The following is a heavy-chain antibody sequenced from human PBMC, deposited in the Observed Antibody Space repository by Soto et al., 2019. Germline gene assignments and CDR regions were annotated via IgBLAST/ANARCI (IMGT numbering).Heavy chain of an antibody. CDR1: GFTFSTYA. V-gene: IGHV3-23*01. CDR3: ARGTTTGRGAFDY. CDR2: ISAGGAST. D-gene: IGHD1-26*01. Sequence: GGSLRLSCAASGFTFSTYAMSWVRQAPGKGLEWVSVISAGGASTYYADSVKGRFTISRDNSKNTLYLQMNSLRPEDTAVYYCARGTTTGRGAFDYWGQGTPVTVSS. J-gene: IGHJ4*02.